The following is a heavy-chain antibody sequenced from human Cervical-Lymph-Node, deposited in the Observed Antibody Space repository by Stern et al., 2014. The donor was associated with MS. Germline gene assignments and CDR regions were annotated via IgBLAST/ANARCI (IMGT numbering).Heavy chain of an antibody. CDR2: IKSNADGGTT. V-gene: IGHV3-15*01. Sequence: VQLGQSGGGLVKSGESLRLSCGASGLIFKNAWMNWVRQAPGKGLEWVGRIKSNADGGTTDYAPPLKGRFTISRDDSENTLYLQVNGLKREDSGVYYCSTGTSPIDFWGQGTQVIVAS. CDR1: GLIFKNAW. J-gene: IGHJ4*02. D-gene: IGHD3/OR15-3a*01. CDR3: STGTSPIDF.